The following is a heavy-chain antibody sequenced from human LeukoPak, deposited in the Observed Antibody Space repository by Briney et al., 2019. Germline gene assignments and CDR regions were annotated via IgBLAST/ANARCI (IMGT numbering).Heavy chain of an antibody. Sequence: NPSETLSLTCTVSGGSISSYFWSWIRQPAGKGLEWIGRIYFSGSTNYNPSLKSRVTMSVDTSKNQFSLRLSSVTAADTAVYYCARGVYIAAAQYGYWGQGTLVTVSS. D-gene: IGHD6-13*01. V-gene: IGHV4-4*07. CDR3: ARGVYIAAAQYGY. J-gene: IGHJ4*02. CDR1: GGSISSYF. CDR2: IYFSGST.